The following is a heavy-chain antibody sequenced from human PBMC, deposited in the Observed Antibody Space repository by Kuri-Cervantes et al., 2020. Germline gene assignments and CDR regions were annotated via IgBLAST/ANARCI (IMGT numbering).Heavy chain of an antibody. V-gene: IGHV3-9*01. Sequence: LSLTCAASGFTFDDYAMHWVRQAPGKGLEWVSGISWNSGSIGYADSVKGRFTISRDNAKNSLYLQMNSLRAEDTAVYYCARGGPYGGNRFWDYWGQGTLVTVSS. J-gene: IGHJ4*02. CDR2: ISWNSGSI. CDR3: ARGGPYGGNRFWDY. D-gene: IGHD4-23*01. CDR1: GFTFDDYA.